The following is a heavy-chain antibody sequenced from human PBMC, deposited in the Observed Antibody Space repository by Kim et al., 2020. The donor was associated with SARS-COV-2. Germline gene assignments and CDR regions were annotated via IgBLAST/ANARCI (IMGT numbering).Heavy chain of an antibody. Sequence: GGSLRLSCAASGFTFSDYSMHWVRQAPGKGLEWVSRISNDSSNKDYADSVKGRFTISRDNAKNTLYLQMNSLRAEDTALYYCAEDWGDSRLSGYVKWFDPWGQGTLVTVSA. CDR2: ISNDSSNK. J-gene: IGHJ5*02. CDR3: AEDWGDSRLSGYVKWFDP. V-gene: IGHV3-9*01. D-gene: IGHD3-22*01. CDR1: GFTFSDYS.